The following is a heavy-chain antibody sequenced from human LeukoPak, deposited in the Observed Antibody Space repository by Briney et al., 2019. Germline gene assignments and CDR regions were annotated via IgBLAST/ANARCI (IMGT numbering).Heavy chain of an antibody. CDR3: ARHEGSSGWYNWFDP. J-gene: IGHJ5*02. V-gene: IGHV4-34*01. Sequence: PSETLSLTCAVYGGSFSGYCWSWIRQPPGKGLEWIGEINHSGSTNCNPSLKSRVTISVDTSKNQFSLKLSSVTAADTAVYYCARHEGSSGWYNWFDPWGQGTLVTVSS. CDR2: INHSGST. D-gene: IGHD6-19*01. CDR1: GGSFSGYC.